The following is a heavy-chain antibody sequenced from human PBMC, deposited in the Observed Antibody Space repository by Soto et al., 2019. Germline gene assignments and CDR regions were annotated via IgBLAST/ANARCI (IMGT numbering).Heavy chain of an antibody. V-gene: IGHV4-31*03. Sequence: SETLSLTCTVSGGSISSGGYYWSWIRQHPGKGLEWIGYIYYSGSTYYNPSLKSRVTISVDTSKNQFSLKLSSVTAADTAVYYCATGGYSYGYVYFDYWGQGTLVTV. CDR2: IYYSGST. J-gene: IGHJ4*02. CDR1: GGSISSGGYY. CDR3: ATGGYSYGYVYFDY. D-gene: IGHD5-18*01.